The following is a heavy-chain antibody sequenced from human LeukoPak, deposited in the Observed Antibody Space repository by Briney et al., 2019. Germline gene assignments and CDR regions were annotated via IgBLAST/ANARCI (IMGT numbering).Heavy chain of an antibody. D-gene: IGHD6-13*01. Sequence: GGSLRLSCAASGFTFDDYAMHWVRQAPGKGLEWVSGISWNSGSIGYADSVKGRFTISRDNAKNSLYLQMNSLRAEDTALYYCAKDKGPYSSSFDYWGQGTLVTVSS. J-gene: IGHJ4*02. CDR3: AKDKGPYSSSFDY. V-gene: IGHV3-9*01. CDR2: ISWNSGSI. CDR1: GFTFDDYA.